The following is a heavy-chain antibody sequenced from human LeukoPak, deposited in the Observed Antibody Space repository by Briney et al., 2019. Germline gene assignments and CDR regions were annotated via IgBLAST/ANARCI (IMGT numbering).Heavy chain of an antibody. V-gene: IGHV3-23*01. J-gene: IGHJ4*02. CDR1: GFTFSSYA. CDR2: VSGSGGST. D-gene: IGHD6-19*01. Sequence: PGGSLRLSCAASGFTFSSYAMTWFRQAPGKGLEWVSVVSGSGGSTYYADSVKGRFTISRDNSKNTLSLQMNSLRAEDTAVYYCAKDGWYGDYVVCWGQGTLVTVSS. CDR3: AKDGWYGDYVVC.